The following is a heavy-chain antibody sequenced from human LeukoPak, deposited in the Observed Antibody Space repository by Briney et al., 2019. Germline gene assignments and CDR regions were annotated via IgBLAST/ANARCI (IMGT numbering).Heavy chain of an antibody. V-gene: IGHV1-69*04. Sequence: ASVNVSCKASGGTFSSYAISWVRQAPGQGLEWMGRIIPILGIANYAQKFQGRVTITADKSTSTAYVELSSLRSEDTAVYYCARDGGGGYCSGGSCYSAYWGQGTLVTVSS. CDR1: GGTFSSYA. CDR2: IIPILGIA. D-gene: IGHD2-15*01. CDR3: ARDGGGGYCSGGSCYSAY. J-gene: IGHJ4*02.